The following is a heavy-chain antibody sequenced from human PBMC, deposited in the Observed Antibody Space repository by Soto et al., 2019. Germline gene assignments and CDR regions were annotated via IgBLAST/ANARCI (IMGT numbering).Heavy chain of an antibody. V-gene: IGHV1-46*01. CDR1: GYTFINYY. CDR2: INPSGGRT. Sequence: ASVKVSCKSSGYTFINYYVHWVRQAPGQGLEWMGMINPSGGRTTYPQKFQGRVTMTRDTSTSTVYVELSSLRSDDTAVFYCAREKASTSLLTHYYYAMDVWGQGTTVTV. J-gene: IGHJ6*02. CDR3: AREKASTSLLTHYYYAMDV.